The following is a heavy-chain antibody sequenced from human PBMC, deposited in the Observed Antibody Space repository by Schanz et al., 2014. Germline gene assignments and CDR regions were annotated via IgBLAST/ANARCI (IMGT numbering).Heavy chain of an antibody. CDR2: ISSSGTTI. J-gene: IGHJ6*02. V-gene: IGHV3-48*01. Sequence: VQMVESGGGVVQPGRSLRLSCAASGFAFSVYGMHWVRQAPGKGLEWVSYISSSGTTIYYADSVKGRFTISRDNAKNSLFLQMNSLRVEDTAVYYCARLPVGYGSGIWDVWGQGTSVTVSS. D-gene: IGHD3-10*01. CDR3: ARLPVGYGSGIWDV. CDR1: GFAFSVYG.